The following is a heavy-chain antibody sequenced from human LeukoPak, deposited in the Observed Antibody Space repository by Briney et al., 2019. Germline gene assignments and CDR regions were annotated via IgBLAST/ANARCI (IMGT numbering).Heavy chain of an antibody. V-gene: IGHV3-23*01. Sequence: PGGSLRLSCAASGFTFFDYAMTWVRQAPGKGLGWVSALSGGGDKSFYADSVKGRFTISRDNSKNMLFLQMNSLRAEDTAVYFCAKDTRRGSGMKDGFEFWGHGTMVTVSP. D-gene: IGHD3-10*01. CDR2: LSGGGDKS. CDR1: GFTFFDYA. J-gene: IGHJ3*01. CDR3: AKDTRRGSGMKDGFEF.